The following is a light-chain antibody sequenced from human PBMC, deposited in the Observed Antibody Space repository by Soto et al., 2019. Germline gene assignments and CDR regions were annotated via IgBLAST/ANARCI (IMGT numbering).Light chain of an antibody. Sequence: DIQMTQSPATLSASVGDRVTITCRASQSVRSWLAWYQQKPGTAPKLLIFDASRLESGVPSRFSGSASGTEFTRTISSLQPDDFATYYCQQYDNYPLTVGGGTKVDIK. CDR3: QQYDNYPLT. CDR2: DAS. V-gene: IGKV1-5*01. CDR1: QSVRSW. J-gene: IGKJ4*01.